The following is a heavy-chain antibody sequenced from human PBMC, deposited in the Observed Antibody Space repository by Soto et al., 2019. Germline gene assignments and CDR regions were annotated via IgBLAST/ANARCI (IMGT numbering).Heavy chain of an antibody. V-gene: IGHV4-4*07. D-gene: IGHD2-2*02. J-gene: IGHJ6*02. CDR2: IYTSGST. CDR3: ASGLRYCSSTSCYTGWMDV. CDR1: GGSISSYY. Sequence: SETLSLPCTVSGGSISSYYWSWIRQPAGKGLEWIGRIYTSGSTNYNPSLKSRVTMSVDTSKNQFSLTLSSVTAVDTAVYYCASGLRYCSSTSCYTGWMDVWGQGTTVTVSS.